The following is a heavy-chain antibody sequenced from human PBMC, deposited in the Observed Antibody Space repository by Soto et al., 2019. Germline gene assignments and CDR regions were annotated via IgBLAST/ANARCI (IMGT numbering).Heavy chain of an antibody. V-gene: IGHV5-51*01. CDR3: AASIFYYGMDV. J-gene: IGHJ6*01. CDR1: GYTFTNYW. CDR2: IYPGDSDT. Sequence: GESLKISCKGFGYTFTNYWIGWVRQMPGKGPEWMGIIYPGDSDTKYNPSFQGQVTISADKSITTTYLQWSSLKASDTAIYYCAASIFYYGMDVWRQETTVTVSS.